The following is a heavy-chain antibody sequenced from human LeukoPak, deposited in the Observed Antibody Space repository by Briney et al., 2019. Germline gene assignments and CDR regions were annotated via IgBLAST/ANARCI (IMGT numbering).Heavy chain of an antibody. CDR2: ISGSGGST. J-gene: IGHJ2*01. CDR1: GFTFSSYA. D-gene: IGHD2-2*01. Sequence: GGSLRLSCAASGFTFSSYAMSWVRQAPGKGLEWVSAISGSGGSTYYADSVKGRFIISRDNSKNTLYLQMNSLRAEDTAVYYCAKDLPYCSSTSCSFYWYFDLWGRGTLVTVSS. CDR3: AKDLPYCSSTSCSFYWYFDL. V-gene: IGHV3-23*01.